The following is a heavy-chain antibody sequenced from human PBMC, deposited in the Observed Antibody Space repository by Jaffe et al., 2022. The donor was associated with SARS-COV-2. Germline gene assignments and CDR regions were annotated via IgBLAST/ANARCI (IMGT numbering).Heavy chain of an antibody. D-gene: IGHD1-26*01. V-gene: IGHV5-51*01. CDR3: ARHGSGYYSGSYRDWYFDL. Sequence: EVQLVQSGAEVKKPGESLKISCKGSGYSFTSYWIGWVRQMPGKGLEWMGIIYPGDSDTRYSPSFQGQVTISADKSISTAYLQWSSLKASDTAMYYCARHGSGYYSGSYRDWYFDLWGRGTLVTVSS. CDR1: GYSFTSYW. J-gene: IGHJ2*01. CDR2: IYPGDSDT.